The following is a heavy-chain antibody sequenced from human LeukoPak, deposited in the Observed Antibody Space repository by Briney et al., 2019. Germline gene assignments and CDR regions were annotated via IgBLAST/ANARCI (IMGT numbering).Heavy chain of an antibody. V-gene: IGHV4-59*01. Sequence: SETLSLTCAVSGGSISSYYWSWIRQPPGKGLEWIGYIYYSGSTNYNPSLKSRVTISVDTSKNQFSLKLSSVTAADTAVYYCARGGTTDAFDIWGQGTMVTVSS. CDR2: IYYSGST. D-gene: IGHD1-1*01. CDR3: ARGGTTDAFDI. J-gene: IGHJ3*02. CDR1: GGSISSYY.